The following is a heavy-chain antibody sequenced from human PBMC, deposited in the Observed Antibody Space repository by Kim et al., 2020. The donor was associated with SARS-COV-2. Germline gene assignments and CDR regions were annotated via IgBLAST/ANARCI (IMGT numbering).Heavy chain of an antibody. CDR3: VSCPEFLTGPSF. J-gene: IGHJ4*02. Sequence: YYVESVKGRFTITRDNANRSLYLQMNRLRVEDTAVYYCVSCPEFLTGPSFWGQGTLVTVSS. D-gene: IGHD3-9*01. V-gene: IGHV3-7*01.